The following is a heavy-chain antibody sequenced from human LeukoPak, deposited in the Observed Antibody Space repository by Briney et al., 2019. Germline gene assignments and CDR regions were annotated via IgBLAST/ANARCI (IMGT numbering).Heavy chain of an antibody. Sequence: GGSLRLSCAASGFTFSSYAMSWVRQAPGKGLEGVSAISGSGGSTYYADSVKGRFTISRDNSKNTLYLQMNSLRAEDTAVCYCAKECAVTTPWLLDYWGQGTLVTVSS. CDR1: GFTFSSYA. J-gene: IGHJ4*02. CDR2: ISGSGGST. D-gene: IGHD4-17*01. CDR3: AKECAVTTPWLLDY. V-gene: IGHV3-23*01.